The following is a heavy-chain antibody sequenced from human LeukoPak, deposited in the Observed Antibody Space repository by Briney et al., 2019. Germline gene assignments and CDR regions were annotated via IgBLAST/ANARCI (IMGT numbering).Heavy chain of an antibody. CDR2: IDPSDSNT. CDR1: GYSFTSYW. J-gene: IGHJ2*01. V-gene: IGHV5-10-1*01. D-gene: IGHD1-26*01. CDR3: ARRGQPSPRYSGSNWYFDL. Sequence: GESLRISCKGSGYSFTSYWINWVRHMPGKGLEWMGRIDPSDSNTKYSPSFQGHVTISADKSISTAYLQWSSLKASDTAMYYCARRGQPSPRYSGSNWYFDLWGRGTLVTVSS.